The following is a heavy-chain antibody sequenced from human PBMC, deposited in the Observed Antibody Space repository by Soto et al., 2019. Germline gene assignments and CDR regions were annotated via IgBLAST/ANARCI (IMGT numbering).Heavy chain of an antibody. D-gene: IGHD1-1*01. CDR3: ARGRDWNPPDY. J-gene: IGHJ4*02. Sequence: KPSETLSLTCAVYGGSFSGYYWSWIRQPPGKGLEWIGEINHSGSTNYNPSLKSRVTISVDTSKNQFSLKLSSVTAADTAVYYCARGRDWNPPDYWGQGTLVTVSS. CDR1: GGSFSGYY. V-gene: IGHV4-34*01. CDR2: INHSGST.